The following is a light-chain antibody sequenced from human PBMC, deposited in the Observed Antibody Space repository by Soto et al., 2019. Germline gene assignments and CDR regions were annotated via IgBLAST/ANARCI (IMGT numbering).Light chain of an antibody. V-gene: IGKV3-15*01. CDR3: QHYGSWPT. J-gene: IGKJ3*01. CDR1: QSVSTN. Sequence: EIVMTQSPATLSVSPGEGATLSCRASQSVSTNLAWYQQKPGQSPRLLINDGSTRAAFIPARFSGSGSGTEFTLTISSLQSEDFGIYYCQHYGSWPTFGPGTKVDIK. CDR2: DGS.